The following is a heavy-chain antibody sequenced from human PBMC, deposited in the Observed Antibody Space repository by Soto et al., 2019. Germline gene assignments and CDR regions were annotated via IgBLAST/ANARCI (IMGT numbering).Heavy chain of an antibody. D-gene: IGHD5-12*01. Sequence: SETLSLTCSVSGDSISSSYWSWIRQPPGKGLEWIGYIYYSGSTNYNPSLKSRVTISLDTSKNQFSLEVSSVTAADTAVYYCARGYDWIDPWGQGTLVTVSS. CDR1: GDSISSSY. CDR3: ARGYDWIDP. V-gene: IGHV4-59*01. J-gene: IGHJ5*02. CDR2: IYYSGST.